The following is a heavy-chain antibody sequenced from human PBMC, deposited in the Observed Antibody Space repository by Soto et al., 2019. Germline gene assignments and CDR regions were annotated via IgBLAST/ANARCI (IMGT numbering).Heavy chain of an antibody. CDR1: GGSISSYH. D-gene: IGHD3-22*01. Sequence: PSETLSLTCTVSGGSISSYHWSWVRQTPGKGLEWIGYIYYGWNTNYNPSLKSRVTISVDTSKNQFSLKLISVTAADTPVYYCARDREYYESSGLYFDYWGQGTLVTVSS. J-gene: IGHJ4*02. CDR2: IYYGWNT. V-gene: IGHV4-59*01. CDR3: ARDREYYESSGLYFDY.